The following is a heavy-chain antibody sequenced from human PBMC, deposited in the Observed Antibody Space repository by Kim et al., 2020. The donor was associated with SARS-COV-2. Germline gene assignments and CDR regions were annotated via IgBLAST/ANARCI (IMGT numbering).Heavy chain of an antibody. D-gene: IGHD4-4*01. CDR1: GYTFTSYA. Sequence: ASVKVSCKASGYTFTSYAMNWVRQAPGQGLEWMGWINTNTGNPTYAQGFTGRFVFSLDTSVSTAYLQISSLKAEDTAVYYCASIEDYSNRLTPPWNYGMDVWGQGTTVTVSS. CDR2: INTNTGNP. CDR3: ASIEDYSNRLTPPWNYGMDV. J-gene: IGHJ6*02. V-gene: IGHV7-4-1*02.